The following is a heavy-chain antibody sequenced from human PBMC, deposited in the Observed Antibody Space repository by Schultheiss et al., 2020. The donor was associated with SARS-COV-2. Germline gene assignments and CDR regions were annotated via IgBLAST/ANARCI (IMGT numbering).Heavy chain of an antibody. V-gene: IGHV3-33*05. CDR1: GFTFSSYG. J-gene: IGHJ6*02. Sequence: GGSLRLSCAASGFTFSSYGMHWVRQAPGKGLEWVAVISYDGSNKYYADSVKGRFTISRDNSKNTLYLQMNSLRAEDTAVYYCARVVRAYKYAMDVWGQGTTVTVSS. D-gene: IGHD4-23*01. CDR3: ARVVRAYKYAMDV. CDR2: ISYDGSNK.